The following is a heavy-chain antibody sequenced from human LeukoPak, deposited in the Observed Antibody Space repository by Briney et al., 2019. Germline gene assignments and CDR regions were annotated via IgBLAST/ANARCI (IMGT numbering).Heavy chain of an antibody. D-gene: IGHD5-18*01. Sequence: GGSLRLSCAASGFTFSSYSMNWVRQAPGKGLEWVSSISSSSSYIYYADSVKGRFTISRDNAKNSLYLQMNSLRAEDTAVYYCARVQLWLNDAFDIWGQGTMVIVSS. CDR2: ISSSSSYI. J-gene: IGHJ3*02. V-gene: IGHV3-21*01. CDR1: GFTFSSYS. CDR3: ARVQLWLNDAFDI.